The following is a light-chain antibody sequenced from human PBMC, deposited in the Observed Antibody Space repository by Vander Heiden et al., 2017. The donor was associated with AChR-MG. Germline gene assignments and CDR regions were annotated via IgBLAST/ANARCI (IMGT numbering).Light chain of an antibody. Sequence: QSVLTQPPSASGTPGPRVTISCSGRSSNIGSNTVNCYQQLPGTAPNLLIYSNNQRPSGVPDRFSGSKSGTSASLAISGLQSEDEADYYCAAWDDSLNGPVFGGGTKLTVL. J-gene: IGLJ3*02. V-gene: IGLV1-44*01. CDR2: SNN. CDR1: SSNIGSNT. CDR3: AAWDDSLNGPV.